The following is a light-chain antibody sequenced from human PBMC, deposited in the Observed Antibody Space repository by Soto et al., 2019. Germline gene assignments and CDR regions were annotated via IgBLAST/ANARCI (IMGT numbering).Light chain of an antibody. CDR1: ISDVGGYNY. V-gene: IGLV2-11*01. CDR3: FSYAGSYV. CDR2: DVS. Sequence: QAVLTQPRSMSGSPGRARTIYCTGPISDVGGYNYVSWYQQHLSKASKLMIYDVSKRPSGVPDRFSRSKSGNTASLIISRLQNQDEADYYCFSYAGSYVFGTGTKVTVL. J-gene: IGLJ1*01.